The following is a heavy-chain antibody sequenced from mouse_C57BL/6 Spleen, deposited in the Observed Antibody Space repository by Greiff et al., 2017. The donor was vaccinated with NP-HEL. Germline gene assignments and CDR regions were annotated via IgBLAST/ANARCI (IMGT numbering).Heavy chain of an antibody. CDR2: IRSKSSNYAT. CDR1: GFTFNTYA. V-gene: IGHV10-3*01. CDR3: VRETWLRYYFDY. J-gene: IGHJ2*01. D-gene: IGHD2-2*01. Sequence: EVKLVESGGGLVQPQGSLKLSCAASGFTFNTYAMPWVRQAPGKGLEWVARIRSKSSNYATYYADSVNDRFTISRDDSQSMLYLQMNNLKTEDTTMYYCVRETWLRYYFDYWGQGTTLTVSS.